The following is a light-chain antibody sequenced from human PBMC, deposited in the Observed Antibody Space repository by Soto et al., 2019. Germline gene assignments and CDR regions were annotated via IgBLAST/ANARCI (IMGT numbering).Light chain of an antibody. Sequence: DIQMTQSPSSLSASVGDRVTITCRASQGISNYLACYQQKPGKVPKLLIYAASTLQSGVPSRFSGSGSGTDFTLTISSLQPEDVATYYCQKYNSARALTFGGGTKVEIK. CDR3: QKYNSARALT. CDR1: QGISNY. CDR2: AAS. V-gene: IGKV1-27*01. J-gene: IGKJ4*01.